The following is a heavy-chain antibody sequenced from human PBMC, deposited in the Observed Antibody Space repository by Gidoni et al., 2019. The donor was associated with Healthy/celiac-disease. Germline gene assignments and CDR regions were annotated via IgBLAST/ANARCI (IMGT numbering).Heavy chain of an antibody. CDR1: GFTVSSNY. J-gene: IGHJ6*02. CDR3: ARAGEWELPNYGMDV. D-gene: IGHD1-26*01. CDR2: IYSGGST. V-gene: IGHV3-66*02. Sequence: EVQLVESGGGLVQPGGSLRLSCAASGFTVSSNYMSWVRQAPGKGLEWVSVIYSGGSTYYADSVKGRFTISRDNSKNTLYLQMNSLRAEDTAVYYCARAGEWELPNYGMDVWGQGTTVTVSS.